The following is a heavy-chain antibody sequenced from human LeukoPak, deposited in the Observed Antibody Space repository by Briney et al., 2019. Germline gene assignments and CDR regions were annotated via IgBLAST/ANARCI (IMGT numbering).Heavy chain of an antibody. CDR3: ARGARKADDYGGFFDY. J-gene: IGHJ4*02. CDR2: ISYDGTYK. D-gene: IGHD4-23*01. Sequence: PGGSLRLSCAVAGFTFSNYAMHWVRQAPGKGLEWVAVISYDGTYKDYAGSVKGRFTISRDNSQNTLYLQMNSLTPEDTAVYYCARGARKADDYGGFFDYWGQGTLVTVSS. CDR1: GFTFSNYA. V-gene: IGHV3-30*04.